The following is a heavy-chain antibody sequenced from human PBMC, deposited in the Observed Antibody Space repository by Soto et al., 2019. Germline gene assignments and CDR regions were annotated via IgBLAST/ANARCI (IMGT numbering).Heavy chain of an antibody. CDR1: GYTFTSYG. CDR2: ISAYNGNT. V-gene: IGHV1-18*01. Sequence: RASVKVSCKASGYTFTSYGISWVRQAPGQGLEWMGWISAYNGNTNYAQKLQGRVTMTTDTSTSTAYMELRSLRSDDTAVYYCARSKSSGYPYYFDYWGQGTLVTVSS. CDR3: ARSKSSGYPYYFDY. J-gene: IGHJ4*02. D-gene: IGHD3-22*01.